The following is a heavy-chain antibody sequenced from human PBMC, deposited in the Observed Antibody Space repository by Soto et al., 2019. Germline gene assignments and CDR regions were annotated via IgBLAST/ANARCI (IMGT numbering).Heavy chain of an antibody. Sequence: PSETLSLTCTVSGGSISSSGYYWSWIRQHPGKGLEWIGYIYYSGSTYYNPSLKSRVTISVDTSKNQFSLKLSSVTAADTAVYYCARDGGAARLYYYYGMDVWGQGTTVTVSS. CDR3: ARDGGAARLYYYYGMDV. CDR1: GGSISSSGYY. V-gene: IGHV4-30-4*01. D-gene: IGHD6-6*01. J-gene: IGHJ6*02. CDR2: IYYSGST.